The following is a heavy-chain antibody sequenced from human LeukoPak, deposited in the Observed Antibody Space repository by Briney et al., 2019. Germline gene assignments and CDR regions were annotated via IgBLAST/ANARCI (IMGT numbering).Heavy chain of an antibody. D-gene: IGHD6-13*01. J-gene: IGHJ4*02. CDR1: GFTFSSYS. CDR2: ISSSSSYI. CDR3: ARASRAAAENY. V-gene: IGHV3-21*01. Sequence: GGSLRFSCAASGFTFSSYSMNWVRQAPGKGLEWVSSISSSSSYIYYADSVKGRFTISRDNAKNSLYLQMNSLRAEDTAVYYRARASRAAAENYWGQGTLVTVSS.